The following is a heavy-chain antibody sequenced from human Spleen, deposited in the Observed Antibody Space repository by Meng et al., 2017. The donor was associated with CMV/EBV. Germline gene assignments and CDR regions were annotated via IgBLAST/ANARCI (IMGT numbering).Heavy chain of an antibody. V-gene: IGHV3-23*01. CDR3: AKAFSSSWYREYYDS. Sequence: GESLKISCAASGFTFSNSAMSWVRQAPGKGLEWVSAITASGGSSYHADSVKGRFTISRDNSKNTLYLQLNTLRAEDTAVYYCAKAFSSSWYREYYDSWGQGTLVTVSS. CDR1: GFTFSNSA. CDR2: ITASGGSS. D-gene: IGHD6-13*01. J-gene: IGHJ4*02.